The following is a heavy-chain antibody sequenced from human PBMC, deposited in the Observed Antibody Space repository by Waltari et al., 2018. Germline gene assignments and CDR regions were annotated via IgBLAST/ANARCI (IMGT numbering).Heavy chain of an antibody. CDR1: GFSLSNARMG. CDR2: IFSNDIK. V-gene: IGHV2-26*01. D-gene: IGHD3-3*01. J-gene: IGHJ6*02. Sequence: QVTLKESGPVLVKPTETLTLTCSVSGFSLSNARMGVSWIRQRPGKALEWLAHIFSNDIKSYTTSLRSRLTISKDTSKSQVVLTMTNIDPVDTATYYCARGYYDFWSGGPYYYYYGLDVWGQGTTVTVSS. CDR3: ARGYYDFWSGGPYYYYYGLDV.